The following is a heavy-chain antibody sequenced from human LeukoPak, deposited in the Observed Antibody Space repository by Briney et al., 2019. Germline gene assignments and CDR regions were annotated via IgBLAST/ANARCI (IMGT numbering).Heavy chain of an antibody. D-gene: IGHD1-7*01. CDR3: ARGGVVTGTKYALEY. CDR1: GFIFSYYA. V-gene: IGHV3-30*01. Sequence: QPGGSLRLSCTASGFIFSYYAMHWVRQAPGKGLEWVAIISYDGTDENFADSVEGRFTISRDNSMNTLYLQMNSLRHEDTAVYFRARGGVVTGTKYALEYWGQGTLVTVSS. J-gene: IGHJ4*02. CDR2: ISYDGTDE.